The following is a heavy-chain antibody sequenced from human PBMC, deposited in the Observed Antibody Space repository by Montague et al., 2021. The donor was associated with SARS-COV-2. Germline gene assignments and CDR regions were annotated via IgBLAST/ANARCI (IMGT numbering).Heavy chain of an antibody. Sequence: CAISGDSVSSNSAAWNWIRQSPSRGLEWLGRTYYRSKWYYEYAVSLKSRITINPDTSKNQFSLQVKSMTPEDTAVYYCALAVAGRGGYDPWGQGTLVTVSS. CDR3: ALAVAGRGGYDP. CDR2: TYYRSKWYY. CDR1: GDSVSSNSAA. J-gene: IGHJ5*02. V-gene: IGHV6-1*01. D-gene: IGHD6-19*01.